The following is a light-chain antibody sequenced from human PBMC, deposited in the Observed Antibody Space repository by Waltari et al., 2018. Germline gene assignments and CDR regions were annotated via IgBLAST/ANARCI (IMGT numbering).Light chain of an antibody. Sequence: TCRASESISSWLAWYQQKPGKAPKLLIFSASTLQSEVPSRFSGSESGTDFSLTISSLQPEDFATYYCQQSNSFPFTFGQGTRLEIK. V-gene: IGKV1-12*02. CDR3: QQSNSFPFT. CDR2: SAS. J-gene: IGKJ5*01. CDR1: ESISSW.